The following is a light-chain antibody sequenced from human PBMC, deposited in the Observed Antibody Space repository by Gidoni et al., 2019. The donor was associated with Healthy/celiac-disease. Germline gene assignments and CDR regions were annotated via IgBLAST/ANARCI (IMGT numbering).Light chain of an antibody. V-gene: IGKV1-33*01. J-gene: IGKJ4*01. Sequence: DIPMTQSPASLSAYVGDRVTITCQASQDMSNYLNRYQQKPGKAPKLLIYDASNLETGVPSRFSGSGSGTDFTFTISSLQPEDIATYYCQQYDNLPLTFGGGTKVEIK. CDR1: QDMSNY. CDR3: QQYDNLPLT. CDR2: DAS.